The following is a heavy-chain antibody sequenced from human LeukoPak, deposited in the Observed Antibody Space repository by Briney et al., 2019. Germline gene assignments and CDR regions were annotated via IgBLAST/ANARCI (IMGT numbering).Heavy chain of an antibody. CDR3: ARSGCSGGSCYPRTNWFDP. J-gene: IGHJ5*02. Sequence: GESLKISCKGSGYSFTSYLIGWVRQMPGKGLEWMGIIYPGDSDTRYRPSVQGQVTISADKYISTAYLQWSSLKASDTAMYYCARSGCSGGSCYPRTNWFDPWGQGTLVTVSS. V-gene: IGHV5-51*01. CDR1: GYSFTSYL. D-gene: IGHD2-15*01. CDR2: IYPGDSDT.